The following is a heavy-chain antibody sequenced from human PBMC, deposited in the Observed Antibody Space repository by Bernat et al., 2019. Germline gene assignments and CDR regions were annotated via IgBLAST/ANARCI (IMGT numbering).Heavy chain of an antibody. J-gene: IGHJ3*02. CDR1: GFTVSSNY. V-gene: IGHV3-66*02. CDR3: ARAEVATKDDAFDI. Sequence: EVQLVGSGGGLVQPGGSLRLSCAASGFTVSSNYMSWVRQAPGKGLEWVSVIYSGGSTYYADSVKGRFTISRDNSKNTLYLQMNSLRAEDTAVYYCARAEVATKDDAFDIWGQGTMVTVSS. CDR2: IYSGGST. D-gene: IGHD5-12*01.